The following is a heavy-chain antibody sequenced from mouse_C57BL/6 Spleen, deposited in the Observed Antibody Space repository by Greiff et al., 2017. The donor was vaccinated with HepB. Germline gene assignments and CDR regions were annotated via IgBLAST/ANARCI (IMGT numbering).Heavy chain of an antibody. Sequence: DVQLQESGPGLVKPSQSLSLTCSVTGYSITSGYYWNWIRQFPGNKLEWMGYISYDGSNNYNPSLKNRISITRDTSKNQFFLKLNSVTTEDTATYYCAREAAQTFAYWGQGTLVTVSA. D-gene: IGHD3-2*02. CDR2: ISYDGSN. CDR3: AREAAQTFAY. J-gene: IGHJ3*01. CDR1: GYSITSGYY. V-gene: IGHV3-6*01.